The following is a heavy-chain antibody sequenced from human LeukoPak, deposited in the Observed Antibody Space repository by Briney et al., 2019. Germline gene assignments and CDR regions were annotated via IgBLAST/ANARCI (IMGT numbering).Heavy chain of an antibody. V-gene: IGHV1-2*02. Sequence: ASVRVSCKASGYPFSDYYIHWVRQAPGQGLEWMGWVSPSTSDTNFALKFQGRVTMTRDTSISTAYMELSRLRSDDTAVYYCAREGKYYWGQGTLVTVSS. CDR1: GYPFSDYY. CDR2: VSPSTSDT. J-gene: IGHJ4*02. D-gene: IGHD3-10*01. CDR3: AREGKYY.